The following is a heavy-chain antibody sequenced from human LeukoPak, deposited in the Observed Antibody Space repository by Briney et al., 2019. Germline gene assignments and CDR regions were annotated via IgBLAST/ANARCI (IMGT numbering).Heavy chain of an antibody. J-gene: IGHJ5*01. CDR1: GFSFSEYY. CDR3: ARGTLEHCSGASCYPLDS. V-gene: IGHV3-23*01. CDR2: VTGSGGDT. D-gene: IGHD2-15*01. Sequence: PGGSLRLSCAASGFSFSEYYMSWIRQAPGKGLECVSVVTGSGGDTYYTGSVNGRFTISRDNSKNTLYLQMNSLRAEDTAVYYCARGTLEHCSGASCYPLDSWGQGTLVTVSS.